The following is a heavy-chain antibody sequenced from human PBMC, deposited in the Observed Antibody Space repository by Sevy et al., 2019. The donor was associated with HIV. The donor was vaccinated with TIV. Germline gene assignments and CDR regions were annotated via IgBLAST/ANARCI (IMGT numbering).Heavy chain of an antibody. CDR2: LSANGDNT. D-gene: IGHD4-17*01. CDR1: GFIFSDYA. J-gene: IGHJ4*02. Sequence: SLRLSCAGSGFIFSDYALSWVRQAPGKGLEWVSVLSANGDNTKYADSVKGRFTISRDNSQNTLYLQMNSLRAEDTALYYCAKERGDYNLDYFDYWVRGTLVTVSS. V-gene: IGHV3-23*01. CDR3: AKERGDYNLDYFDY.